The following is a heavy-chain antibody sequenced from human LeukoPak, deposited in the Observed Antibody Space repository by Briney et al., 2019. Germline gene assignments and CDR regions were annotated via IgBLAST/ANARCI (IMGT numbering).Heavy chain of an antibody. J-gene: IGHJ4*02. CDR2: ISSSSSYI. CDR1: GFTFSSYS. V-gene: IGHV3-21*04. Sequence: PGRSLRLSCAASGFTFSSYSMNWVRQAPGKGLEWVSCISSSSSYIYNADSVKGRFTISRDNAKNSLYLQMHSLRAEDMALYYCAKGSSAWNEVFHFDYWGQGTLVTVSS. CDR3: AKGSSAWNEVFHFDY. D-gene: IGHD6-19*01.